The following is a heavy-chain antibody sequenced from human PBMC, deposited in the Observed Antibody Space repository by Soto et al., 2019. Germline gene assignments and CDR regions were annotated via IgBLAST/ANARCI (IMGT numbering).Heavy chain of an antibody. CDR1: GFTFSDHY. CDR3: TVWGSGNDFGAA. CDR2: SKNKADSYTT. D-gene: IGHD3-10*01. Sequence: EVPLVESGGGLVQPGGSLRLSFAASGFTFSDHYMDWVRQAPGKGLEWVGRSKNKADSYTTEYAASVKGRFNISRDGSKRSGFLQMNSTKTEDTAVYYCTVWGSGNDFGAAWGQGILVTVSS. V-gene: IGHV3-72*01. J-gene: IGHJ4*02.